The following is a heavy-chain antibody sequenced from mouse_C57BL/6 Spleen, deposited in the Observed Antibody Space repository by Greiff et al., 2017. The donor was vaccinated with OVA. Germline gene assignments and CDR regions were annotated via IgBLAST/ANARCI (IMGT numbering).Heavy chain of an antibody. CDR3: TRKEIYDGYHWYFDV. CDR2: IDPETGGT. V-gene: IGHV1-15*01. CDR1: GYTFTDYE. Sequence: VQLQQSGAELVRPGASVTLSCKASGYTFTDYEMHWVKQTPVHGLEWIGAIDPETGGTAYNQKFKGKAILTADKSSSTAYMELRSLTSEDSAVYYCTRKEIYDGYHWYFDVWGTGTTVTVSS. D-gene: IGHD2-3*01. J-gene: IGHJ1*03.